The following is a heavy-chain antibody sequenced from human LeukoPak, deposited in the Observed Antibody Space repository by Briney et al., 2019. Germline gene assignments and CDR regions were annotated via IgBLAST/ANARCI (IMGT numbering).Heavy chain of an antibody. Sequence: PGGSLRLSCAASGFTFSSYAMSWVRKAPGKGLEWVSAISGSGGSTYYADSVKGRFTISRDNSKNTLYLQMNSLRAEDTAVYYCAKDRGDYGDPRGWFDPWGQGTLVTVSS. CDR2: ISGSGGST. J-gene: IGHJ5*02. CDR1: GFTFSSYA. CDR3: AKDRGDYGDPRGWFDP. V-gene: IGHV3-23*01. D-gene: IGHD4-17*01.